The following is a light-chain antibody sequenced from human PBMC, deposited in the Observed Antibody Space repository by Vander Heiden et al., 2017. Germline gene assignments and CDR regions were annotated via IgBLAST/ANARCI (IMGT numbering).Light chain of an antibody. CDR1: SSNVASSA. CDR3: AGWDDSLSVWV. J-gene: IGLJ3*02. CDR2: GED. V-gene: IGLV1-44*01. Sequence: QSVLTQPPSASGTPRPRVPISCYGSSSNVASSAVNRYQQLPGTAPERLSYGEDRRPSGVHDRFSGSKSGTSASLAISGLQSEDETDYYCAGWDDSLSVWVFGGGTKLTVL.